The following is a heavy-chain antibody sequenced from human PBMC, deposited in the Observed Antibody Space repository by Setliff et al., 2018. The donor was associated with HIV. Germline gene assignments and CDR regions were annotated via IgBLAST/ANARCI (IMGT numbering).Heavy chain of an antibody. J-gene: IGHJ4*02. CDR1: GYTFTSYA. D-gene: IGHD3-22*01. CDR3: ARERDSNGYQFDY. V-gene: IGHV1-3*03. CDR2: INAGNGNT. Sequence: GASVKVSCKASGYTFTSYAIHWVRQAPGQRLEWMGWINAGNGNTKYSQDLQGRVTITKDRSASTAYMEVSNLRSEDMAVYYCARERDSNGYQFDYWGQGTLVTVSS.